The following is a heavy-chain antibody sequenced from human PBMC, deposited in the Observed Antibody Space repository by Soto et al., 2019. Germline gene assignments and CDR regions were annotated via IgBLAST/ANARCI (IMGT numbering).Heavy chain of an antibody. V-gene: IGHV1-3*05. CDR1: GYTFTSYA. CDR2: INAGNGNT. J-gene: IGHJ6*02. CDR3: ARGTYYYDSSGYYWDYYYGTDV. D-gene: IGHD3-22*01. Sequence: QVQLVQSGAEEKKPGASVKVSCKASGYTFTSYAMHWVRQAPGQRLEWMGWINAGNGNTKYSQKFQGRVTITRDTSASTAYMELSSLRSEDTAVYYCARGTYYYDSSGYYWDYYYGTDVWGQGTTVTVSS.